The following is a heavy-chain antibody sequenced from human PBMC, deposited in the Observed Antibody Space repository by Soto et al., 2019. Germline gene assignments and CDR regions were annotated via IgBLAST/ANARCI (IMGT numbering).Heavy chain of an antibody. CDR1: GFTFSNSA. CDR3: ARDRVLAGIGEVDY. D-gene: IGHD6-19*01. CDR2: ISFDGNNK. Sequence: LRLSCAASGFTFSNSAMHWVRQAPGKGLEWVAVISFDGNNKYYVDSVKGRFTISRDNSKNTLYLQMNSLRAEDTAVYYCARDRVLAGIGEVDYWGQGTLVTVS. V-gene: IGHV3-30-3*01. J-gene: IGHJ4*02.